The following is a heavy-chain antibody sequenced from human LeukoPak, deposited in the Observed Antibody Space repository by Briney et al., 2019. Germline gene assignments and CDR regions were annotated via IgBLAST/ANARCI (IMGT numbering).Heavy chain of an antibody. Sequence: PSETLSLTCAVYGGSFSGYYWSWIRQPPGKGLEWIGEINHSGSTNYNPSLKSRVTISVDTSKNQFSLKLSSVTAADTAVYYCARMYYDFWSGYGDGMDVWGQGTTVTVSS. D-gene: IGHD3-3*01. V-gene: IGHV4-34*01. CDR2: INHSGST. CDR3: ARMYYDFWSGYGDGMDV. CDR1: GGSFSGYY. J-gene: IGHJ6*02.